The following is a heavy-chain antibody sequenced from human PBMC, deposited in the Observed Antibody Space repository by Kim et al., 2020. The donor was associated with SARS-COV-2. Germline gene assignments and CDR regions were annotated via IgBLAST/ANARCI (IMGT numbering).Heavy chain of an antibody. CDR3: ANLWFGELVDY. D-gene: IGHD3-10*01. Sequence: GGSLRLSCAASGFTFSSYGMHWVRQAPGKGLEWVAVISYDGSNKYYADSVKGRFTISRDNSKNTLYLQMNSLRAEDTAVYYCANLWFGELVDYWGQGTL. V-gene: IGHV3-30*18. J-gene: IGHJ4*02. CDR1: GFTFSSYG. CDR2: ISYDGSNK.